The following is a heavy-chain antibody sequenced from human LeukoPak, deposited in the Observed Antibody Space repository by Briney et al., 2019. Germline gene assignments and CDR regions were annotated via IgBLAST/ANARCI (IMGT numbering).Heavy chain of an antibody. Sequence: PGESLKISCKGSGYSFTSHWICCVLHMPGKSLEWMGSVNPDDSDTIYSPSFQGQVTISADESITTAYLQWSSLKASDTAMYYCARLRWPRGGRSSFDYWGQGALVTVSS. CDR2: VNPDDSDT. J-gene: IGHJ4*02. CDR3: ARLRWPRGGRSSFDY. V-gene: IGHV5-51*01. CDR1: GYSFTSHW. D-gene: IGHD3-10*01.